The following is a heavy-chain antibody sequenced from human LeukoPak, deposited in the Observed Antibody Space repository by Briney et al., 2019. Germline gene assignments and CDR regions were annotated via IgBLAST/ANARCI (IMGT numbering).Heavy chain of an antibody. CDR3: ARDGVYCSSTSCRTFDY. Sequence: SETLSLTCTVSGGSISSGGYYWSWIRQPPGKGLEWIGYIYHSGSTYYNPSLKSRVTISVDRSKNQFSLKLSSVTAADTAVYYCARDGVYCSSTSCRTFDYWGQGTLVTVSS. J-gene: IGHJ4*02. CDR1: GGSISSGGYY. D-gene: IGHD2-2*01. V-gene: IGHV4-30-2*01. CDR2: IYHSGST.